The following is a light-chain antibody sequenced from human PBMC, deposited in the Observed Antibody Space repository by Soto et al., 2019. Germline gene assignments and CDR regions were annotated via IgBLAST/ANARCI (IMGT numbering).Light chain of an antibody. CDR2: EVT. CDR3: SSSAGSNTV. J-gene: IGLJ1*01. CDR1: SSDVGDFQF. V-gene: IGLV2-8*01. Sequence: QSALTQPPSASGSPGQSVTISCTGTSSDVGDFQFVSWYQQHPGKAPKLMIYEVTKRPSGVPERFSGSKSGNTASLTVSGLQAGDEAEYYCSSSAGSNTVFGTGTKLTVL.